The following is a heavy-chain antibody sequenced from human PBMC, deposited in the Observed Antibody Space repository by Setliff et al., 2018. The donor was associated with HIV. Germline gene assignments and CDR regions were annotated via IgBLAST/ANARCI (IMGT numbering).Heavy chain of an antibody. V-gene: IGHV3-21*06. J-gene: IGHJ3*02. Sequence: GGSLRLSCAASGFTFGNYNMNWVRLAPGKGLEWVSSIVASSTSLYYADSVKGRFTVSRDNAKNSLYLQMNSLRVEDTAMYYCTSQGQNTFNIWGQGTMVTVSS. CDR1: GFTFGNYN. CDR2: IVASSTSL. CDR3: TSQGQNTFNI.